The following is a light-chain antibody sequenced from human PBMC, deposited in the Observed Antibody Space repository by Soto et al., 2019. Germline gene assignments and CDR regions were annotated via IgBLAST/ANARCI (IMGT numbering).Light chain of an antibody. CDR3: QQFGSSLYT. Sequence: EIVLTQSPGTLSLSPGERATLSCRASQSVSSSYLAWYQQKPGQAPRLLIYGASSRATGIPDRFSGSGSGTDFTLTIGSLEPEDFAVYYCQQFGSSLYTFGQGTKLEIK. CDR1: QSVSSSY. V-gene: IGKV3-20*01. J-gene: IGKJ2*01. CDR2: GAS.